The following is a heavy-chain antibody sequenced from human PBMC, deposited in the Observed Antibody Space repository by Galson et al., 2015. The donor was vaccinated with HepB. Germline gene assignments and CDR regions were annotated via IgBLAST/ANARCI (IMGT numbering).Heavy chain of an antibody. Sequence: ETLSLTCTVSGGSISSYYWSWIRQPAGKGLEWIGRIYTSGSTNYNPSLKSRVTMSVDTSKNQFSLKLSSVTAADTAVYYCARGSYCSSTSCSYRSYWYFDLWGRGTLVTVSS. J-gene: IGHJ2*01. V-gene: IGHV4-4*07. D-gene: IGHD2-2*01. CDR1: GGSISSYY. CDR3: ARGSYCSSTSCSYRSYWYFDL. CDR2: IYTSGST.